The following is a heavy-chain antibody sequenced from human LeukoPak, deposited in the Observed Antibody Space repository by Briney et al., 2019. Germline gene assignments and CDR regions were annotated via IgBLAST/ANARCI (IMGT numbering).Heavy chain of an antibody. J-gene: IGHJ4*02. D-gene: IGHD2-21*02. V-gene: IGHV3-30*18. CDR1: GFTFSSYA. Sequence: GGSLRLSCAASGFTFSSYAMHWVRQAPGKGLEWVAVVSDDGSKKYYADSVKGRFTISRDNSKDTLYLQTNSRRAEDTAVYYCAKPRCRLGDCYFDCWGPGTLVTVS. CDR2: VSDDGSKK. CDR3: AKPRCRLGDCYFDC.